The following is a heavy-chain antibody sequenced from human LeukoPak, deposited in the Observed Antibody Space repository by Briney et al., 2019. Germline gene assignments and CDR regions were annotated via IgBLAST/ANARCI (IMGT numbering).Heavy chain of an antibody. CDR3: ARGYSDWLR. Sequence: PGGPLRPPLAAPGFPFGNIWLTWFRRGQGGGLEWLANINLDGSETHFVDSVKGRFTISRDNAKNSLSLQMSGLRVEDTAVYYCARGYSDWLRWGQGTQVTVSS. D-gene: IGHD4-11*01. CDR2: INLDGSET. V-gene: IGHV3-7*01. CDR1: GFPFGNIW. J-gene: IGHJ4*02.